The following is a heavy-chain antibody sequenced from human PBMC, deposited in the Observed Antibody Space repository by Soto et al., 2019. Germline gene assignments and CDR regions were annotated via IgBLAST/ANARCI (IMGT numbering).Heavy chain of an antibody. CDR2: ISGSGGST. D-gene: IGHD5-18*01. Sequence: EVQLLESGGGLVQPGGSLRLSCAASGFTFSSYAMSWVRQAPGKGLEWVSAISGSGGSTYYADSVKGRFTISRDNSKNTLYLQKNSLRAEDTAVYYCAKFSYGYDYYYGMDVWGQGTTVTVSS. CDR3: AKFSYGYDYYYGMDV. J-gene: IGHJ6*02. V-gene: IGHV3-23*01. CDR1: GFTFSSYA.